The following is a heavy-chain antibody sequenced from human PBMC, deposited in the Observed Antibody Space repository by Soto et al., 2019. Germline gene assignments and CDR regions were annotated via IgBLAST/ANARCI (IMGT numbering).Heavy chain of an antibody. V-gene: IGHV1-2*02. J-gene: IGHJ3*02. CDR1: GYIFTGYY. CDR2: INTKTGGT. Sequence: ASVKVSCKASGYIFTGYYIQWVRQAPGQGLERMGWINTKTGGTKYAQKFQGRVTMTRDTSINTAYMEVSRLRSDDTAVYYCATDKVAFDMWGQGTMVTVSS. CDR3: ATDKVAFDM. D-gene: IGHD3-9*01.